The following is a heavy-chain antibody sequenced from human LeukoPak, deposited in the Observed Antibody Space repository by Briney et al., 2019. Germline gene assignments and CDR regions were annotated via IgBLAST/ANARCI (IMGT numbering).Heavy chain of an antibody. J-gene: IGHJ5*02. CDR2: FYSSGST. Sequence: PSQTLSLTCTVSGGSISSGLYSWTWIRQPAGKGLEWIGRFYSSGSTNYNPSLKSRVTISVDTSKNQFSLKLSSVTAADTAVYYCATTRADFWSGYYWFDPWGQGTLVTVSS. V-gene: IGHV4-61*02. CDR3: ATTRADFWSGYYWFDP. D-gene: IGHD3-3*01. CDR1: GGSISSGLYS.